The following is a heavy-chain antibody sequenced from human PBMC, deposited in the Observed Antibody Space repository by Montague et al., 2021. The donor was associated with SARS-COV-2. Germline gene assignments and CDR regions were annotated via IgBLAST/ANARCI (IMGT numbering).Heavy chain of an antibody. CDR1: GGSISSSSYY. D-gene: IGHD4-17*01. CDR3: ARQGVGDYGDYGFWGRVWELLPYSFDP. Sequence: SETLSLTCTVSGGSISSSSYYWGWIRQPPGKGLEWIGSIYYSGSTYYNTSLESRVTISVDTSKNQFSLKLSSGTAADTAVYYCARQGVGDYGDYGFWGRVWELLPYSFDPWGQGTLVTVSS. J-gene: IGHJ5*02. V-gene: IGHV4-39*01. CDR2: IYYSGST.